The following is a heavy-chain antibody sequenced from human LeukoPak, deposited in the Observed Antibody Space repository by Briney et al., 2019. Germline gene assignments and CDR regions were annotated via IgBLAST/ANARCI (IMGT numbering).Heavy chain of an antibody. CDR3: ARRPRDTSGYYLGAFEA. CDR1: GFTFSSYA. V-gene: IGHV3-23*01. D-gene: IGHD3-22*01. CDR2: IGASGADT. J-gene: IGHJ3*01. Sequence: GGSLRLSCEASGFTFSSYAMTWVRQAPEGGLEWVSAIGASGADTYYADSVKGRFTISRDNPKNTLYLHMTSLGAEDTAVYFCARRPRDTSGYYLGAFEAWGQGTTVTVSS.